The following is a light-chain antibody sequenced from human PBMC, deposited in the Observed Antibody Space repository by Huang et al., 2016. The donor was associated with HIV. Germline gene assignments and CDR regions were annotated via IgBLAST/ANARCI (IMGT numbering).Light chain of an antibody. J-gene: IGKJ1*01. CDR2: KSS. Sequence: DIQMTQSPSTLSAYVGDRVNITCRASQSISSWLAWYQQKPGEAPKLLIYKSSTLEDGVPSRFSGSASGTEFTLTISSLQPDDFATYYCQQYKNYWTFGQGTKVEIK. CDR1: QSISSW. V-gene: IGKV1-5*03. CDR3: QQYKNYWT.